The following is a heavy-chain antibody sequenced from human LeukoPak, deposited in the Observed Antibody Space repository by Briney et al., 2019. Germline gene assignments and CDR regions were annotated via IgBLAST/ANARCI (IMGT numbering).Heavy chain of an antibody. D-gene: IGHD1-26*01. CDR1: GFTLSNYW. CDR3: SRDFVGAGDY. V-gene: IGHV3-74*01. CDR2: INPDGSRI. Sequence: PGGSLRLSCAASGFTLSNYWMHWVRQAPGKGPVWVSRINPDGSRIDYAESVRGRFTISGDSAKNTLYLQMNSLRAEDTAVYYCSRDFVGAGDYWGQGTLVTVSS. J-gene: IGHJ4*02.